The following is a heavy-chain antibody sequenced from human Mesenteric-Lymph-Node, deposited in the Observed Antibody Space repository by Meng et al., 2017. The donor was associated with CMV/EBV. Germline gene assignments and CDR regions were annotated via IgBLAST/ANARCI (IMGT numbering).Heavy chain of an antibody. V-gene: IGHV4-30-2*01. J-gene: IGHJ4*02. CDR3: ARGGGGSSWFFDY. Sequence: VAGGCITSGAHCRAWIRQPPGRALEWIGYIYHSGSTYFNPSLKNRVTISVDTSRSDFSLTLTSVTAADTAVYYCARGGGGSSWFFDYWGQGALVTVSS. D-gene: IGHD6-13*01. CDR2: IYHSGST. CDR1: GGCITSGAHC.